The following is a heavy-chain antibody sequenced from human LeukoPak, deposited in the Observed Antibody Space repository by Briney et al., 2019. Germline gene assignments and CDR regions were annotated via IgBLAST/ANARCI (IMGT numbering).Heavy chain of an antibody. Sequence: GGSLRLSCAASGFTFSSYGMHWVRQAPGKGLEWVAVISYNGHNKYSADSVKGRFTISRDNSKNTLYLQMNSLRAEDTAIYYCAKDPGMAVYSYGYDAFEIWGQGTMVTVSS. CDR3: AKDPGMAVYSYGYDAFEI. V-gene: IGHV3-30*18. D-gene: IGHD5-18*01. CDR1: GFTFSSYG. CDR2: ISYNGHNK. J-gene: IGHJ3*02.